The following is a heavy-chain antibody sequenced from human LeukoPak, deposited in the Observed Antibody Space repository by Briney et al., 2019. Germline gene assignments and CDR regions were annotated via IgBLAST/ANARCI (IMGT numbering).Heavy chain of an antibody. D-gene: IGHD3-10*01. Sequence: GASVKVSCKASGYTFTSYGISWVRQAPGQGLEWMGWISAYNGNTNYAQKLQGRVTMTTDTSTSTAYMEVRSLRSDDTAVYYCARQHYYGSGTYWLDPWGQGTLVTVSS. CDR3: ARQHYYGSGTYWLDP. CDR1: GYTFTSYG. V-gene: IGHV1-18*01. CDR2: ISAYNGNT. J-gene: IGHJ5*02.